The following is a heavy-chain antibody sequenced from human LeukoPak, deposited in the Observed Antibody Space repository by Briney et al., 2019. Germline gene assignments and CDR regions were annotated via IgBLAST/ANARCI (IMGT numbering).Heavy chain of an antibody. V-gene: IGHV1-69*02. CDR1: RGTFSSYT. CDR3: ARGVPSSSSDWFDP. J-gene: IGHJ5*02. D-gene: IGHD6-6*01. CDR2: IMPILGIA. Sequence: GASVKVSCKASRGTFSSYTISWVRQAPGQGLEWMGRIMPILGIANYAQKFQGRVAITADKSTSTAYMELSSLRSEDTAVYYCARGVPSSSSDWFDPWGQGTLVPVS.